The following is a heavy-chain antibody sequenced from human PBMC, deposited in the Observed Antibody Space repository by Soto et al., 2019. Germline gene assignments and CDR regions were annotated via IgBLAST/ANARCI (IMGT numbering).Heavy chain of an antibody. J-gene: IGHJ4*01. V-gene: IGHV4-30-4*01. D-gene: IGHD3-9*01. CDR2: IYKSGGT. Sequence: PSETLSLTCTVSGGSISSGDYFWSWIRQPPGKGLEWIGSIYKSGGTHYNPSLKSRVSISGDTSKNQISLKLSSMTAADTAVYYCARDSYYDILTAYEPEYYFDYWGHGTLVTVSS. CDR3: ARDSYYDILTAYEPEYYFDY. CDR1: GGSISSGDYF.